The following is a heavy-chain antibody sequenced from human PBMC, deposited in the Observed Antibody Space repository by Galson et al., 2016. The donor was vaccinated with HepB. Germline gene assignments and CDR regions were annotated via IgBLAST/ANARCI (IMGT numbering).Heavy chain of an antibody. Sequence: SLRLSCAASGFVFHEFAIHWVRQVPGKGLQWVSGIGWNSGNSAYEDSVKGRFTISRDNGKSSLYLQMDSPRAEDTAVYYCVKATLASVTGRDAFDLWGKGTMVTVSS. J-gene: IGHJ3*01. CDR3: VKATLASVTGRDAFDL. D-gene: IGHD1-14*01. V-gene: IGHV3-9*01. CDR1: GFVFHEFA. CDR2: IGWNSGNS.